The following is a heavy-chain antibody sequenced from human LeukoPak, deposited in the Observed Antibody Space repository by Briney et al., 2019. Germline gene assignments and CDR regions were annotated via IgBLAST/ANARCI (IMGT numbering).Heavy chain of an antibody. CDR1: GGSISFYY. Sequence: SETLSLTCTVSGGSISFYYWSWIRQPPGKGLEWIGYIYYSGSTNYNPSLKSRVTVSLDTSKNQFSLRLTSVTAADTAVYYCASGRWKQDFDCWGQGTLVTVSS. J-gene: IGHJ4*02. D-gene: IGHD2-15*01. V-gene: IGHV4-59*01. CDR3: ASGRWKQDFDC. CDR2: IYYSGST.